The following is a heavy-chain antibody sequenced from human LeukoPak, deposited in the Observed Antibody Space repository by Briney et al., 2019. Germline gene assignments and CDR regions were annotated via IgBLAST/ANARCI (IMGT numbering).Heavy chain of an antibody. Sequence: PGGSLRLSCAASGFTFSSYEMNWVRQAPGEGLEWVSKISSSGSSIDYADSVKGRFTISRDNAKNSLYLQMNSLRAEDTAVYYCARRFDIWGRGTMVTVSS. CDR3: ARRFDI. CDR2: ISSSGSSI. V-gene: IGHV3-48*03. CDR1: GFTFSSYE. J-gene: IGHJ3*02.